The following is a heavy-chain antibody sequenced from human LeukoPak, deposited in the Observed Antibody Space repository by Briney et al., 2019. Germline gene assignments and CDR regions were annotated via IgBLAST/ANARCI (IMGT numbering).Heavy chain of an antibody. CDR1: GDSISSYY. CDR3: ARRSISGNSWDYFDY. V-gene: IGHV4-59*08. CDR2: IYYSGST. Sequence: SSETLSLTCTVSGDSISSYYWSWIRQPPGKGLEWIGYIYYSGSTNYNPSLKSRVTISVDTSKNQFSLKLSSVTAADTAVYYCARRSISGNSWDYFDYWGQGTLVTVSS. J-gene: IGHJ4*02. D-gene: IGHD4-23*01.